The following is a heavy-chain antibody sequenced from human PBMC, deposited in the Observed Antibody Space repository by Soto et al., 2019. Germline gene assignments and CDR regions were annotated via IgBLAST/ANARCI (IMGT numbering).Heavy chain of an antibody. J-gene: IGHJ3*02. CDR3: AREVLRYYGSGSYYKRAHAFDI. CDR1: GFTVSSNY. CDR2: IYSGGST. Sequence: TGGSLRLSCAASGFTVSSNYMSWVRQAPGKGLEWVSVIYSGGSTYYADSVKGRFTISRHNSKNTLYLQMNSLRAEDTAVYYCAREVLRYYGSGSYYKRAHAFDIWGQGTMVTVSS. V-gene: IGHV3-53*04. D-gene: IGHD3-10*01.